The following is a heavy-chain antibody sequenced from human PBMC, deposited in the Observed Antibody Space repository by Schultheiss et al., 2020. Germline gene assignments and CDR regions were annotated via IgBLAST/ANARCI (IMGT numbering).Heavy chain of an antibody. Sequence: ASVKVSCKASGGTFSSYAISWVRQAPGQGLEWMGWINPNSGGTNYVQKLQGRVTMTGDTSTSTAYMELSSLRSDDTAVYYCARDPSRQWPPDGGAFDIWGQGTMVTVSS. CDR3: ARDPSRQWPPDGGAFDI. CDR1: GGTFSSYA. V-gene: IGHV1-18*01. D-gene: IGHD6-19*01. CDR2: INPNSGGT. J-gene: IGHJ3*02.